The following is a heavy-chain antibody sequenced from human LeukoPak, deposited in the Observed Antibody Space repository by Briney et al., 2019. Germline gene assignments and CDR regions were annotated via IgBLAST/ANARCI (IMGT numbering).Heavy chain of an antibody. CDR2: MYFGERT. J-gene: IGHJ6*03. V-gene: IGHV4-4*08. CDR1: GASITSYY. Sequence: TSETLSLTCAVSGASITSYYWTWIRQPPGKGLEWVGYMYFGERTNYNPSLKSRVTISVDTSKNQFSLKLSSVTAADTAVYYCARIFWSGYPLYYYYCMDVWGKGTTVTVSS. CDR3: ARIFWSGYPLYYYYCMDV. D-gene: IGHD3-3*01.